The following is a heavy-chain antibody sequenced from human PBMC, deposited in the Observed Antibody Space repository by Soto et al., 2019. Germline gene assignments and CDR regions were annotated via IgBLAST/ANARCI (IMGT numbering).Heavy chain of an antibody. CDR1: GGTFSSYA. CDR2: IIPIFGTA. Sequence: SVKVSCKASGGTFSSYAISWVRQAPGQGLEWMGGIIPIFGTANYAQKFQGRVTITADESTSTAYMELSSLRSEDTAVYYCAIHYYDSSGYSYWGQGTLVTVPS. D-gene: IGHD3-22*01. J-gene: IGHJ4*02. CDR3: AIHYYDSSGYSY. V-gene: IGHV1-69*13.